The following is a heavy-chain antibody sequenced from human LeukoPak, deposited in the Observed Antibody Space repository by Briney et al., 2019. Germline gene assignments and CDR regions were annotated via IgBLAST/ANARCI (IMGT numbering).Heavy chain of an antibody. CDR2: NYYSGSA. J-gene: IGHJ4*02. V-gene: IGHV4-31*03. Sequence: PSETLSLTCTASGDSFSSGRYYCSWIRQLPAKGLEWIERNYYSGSAYYNPSLQSRLVISVDTSKSQFTLKLRAATAADTAVYYCARDPDYWGQGTLVTVSS. CDR3: ARDPDY. CDR1: GDSFSSGRYY.